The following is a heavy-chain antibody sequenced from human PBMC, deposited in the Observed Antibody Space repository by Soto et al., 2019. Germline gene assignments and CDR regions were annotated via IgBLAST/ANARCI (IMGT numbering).Heavy chain of an antibody. V-gene: IGHV1-3*01. Sequence: ASVKVSCKASGYTFTSYAMHWVRQTPGQRLEWMGWINAGNGNTKYSQKIQGRVTITRDTSASTAYMELSSLRSEDTAVYYCARRYCSGGSCYDDYWGQGTLVTVSS. CDR3: ARRYCSGGSCYDDY. CDR1: GYTFTSYA. J-gene: IGHJ4*02. D-gene: IGHD2-15*01. CDR2: INAGNGNT.